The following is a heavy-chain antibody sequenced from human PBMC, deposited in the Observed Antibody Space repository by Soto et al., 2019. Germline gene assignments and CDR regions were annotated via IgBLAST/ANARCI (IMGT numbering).Heavy chain of an antibody. Sequence: SETLSLTCAVSGDSINSSHWWNWVRQPPGKGLEWIGQISHSGSTNYNPSLTSRVNKSVDKSKNHFSLNLTSVTAADTAVYYCARVRMSHRGDVFDIWGQGTMVTVSS. V-gene: IGHV4-4*02. D-gene: IGHD3-10*01. CDR2: ISHSGST. CDR1: GDSINSSHW. CDR3: ARVRMSHRGDVFDI. J-gene: IGHJ3*02.